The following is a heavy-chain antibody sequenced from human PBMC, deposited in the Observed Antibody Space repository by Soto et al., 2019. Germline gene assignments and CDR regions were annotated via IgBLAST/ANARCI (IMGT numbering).Heavy chain of an antibody. CDR3: ARGGYSSTWSNLLDRSGLDV. V-gene: IGHV1-46*01. Sequence: ASVKVSCKAPGDTFTSYYMHWVRQAPGHGLEWMGVINPNGGSIRFAQKFQGRVTITADTSTYTVYMELSGLRSGDTAVYYCARGGYSSTWSNLLDRSGLDVWGQGTTVTVSS. CDR2: INPNGGSI. J-gene: IGHJ6*02. D-gene: IGHD6-13*01. CDR1: GDTFTSYY.